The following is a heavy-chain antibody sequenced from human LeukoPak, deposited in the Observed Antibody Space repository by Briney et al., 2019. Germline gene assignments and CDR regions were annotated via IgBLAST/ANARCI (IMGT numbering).Heavy chain of an antibody. CDR2: ITTASAI. CDR1: GFTFSDYY. CDR3: AKDPETYCSSTSCYTDYFDY. Sequence: KTGGSLRLSCEASGFTFSDYYMSWIRQAPGKGLEWVSHITTASAIYYADSVKGRFTISRDDAKNSLYLQMNSLRAEDTAVYYCAKDPETYCSSTSCYTDYFDYWGQGTLVTVSS. J-gene: IGHJ4*02. V-gene: IGHV3-11*01. D-gene: IGHD2-2*02.